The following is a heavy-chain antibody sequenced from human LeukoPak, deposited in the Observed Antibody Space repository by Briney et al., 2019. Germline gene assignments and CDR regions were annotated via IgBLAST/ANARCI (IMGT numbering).Heavy chain of an antibody. V-gene: IGHV1-18*01. D-gene: IGHD2-2*01. CDR1: GYTFTSYG. CDR3: AGGYCSSTSCYFSNHFDY. J-gene: IGHJ4*02. Sequence: ASVKVSCKASGYTFTSYGISWVRQAPGQGLEWMGWISAYNGNTNYAQKLQGRVTMTADTSTSTAYMELRSLRSDDTAVYYCAGGYCSSTSCYFSNHFDYWGQGTLVTVSS. CDR2: ISAYNGNT.